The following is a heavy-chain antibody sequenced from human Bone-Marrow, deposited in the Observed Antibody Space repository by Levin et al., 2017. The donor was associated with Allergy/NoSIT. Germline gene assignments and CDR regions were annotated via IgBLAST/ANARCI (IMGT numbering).Heavy chain of an antibody. J-gene: IGHJ4*02. V-gene: IGHV1-69*06. CDR1: ADFNSYA. D-gene: IGHD1-14*01. CDR2: IIPLFGTT. CDR3: AVPEFDY. Sequence: SVKVSCQASADFNSYAITWVRQAPGQGLEWLGGIIPLFGTTNSAQKLQGRFTVTADKSRMTAYMEMSRLTSEDTAIYYCAVPEFDYWGQGTLVTVSS.